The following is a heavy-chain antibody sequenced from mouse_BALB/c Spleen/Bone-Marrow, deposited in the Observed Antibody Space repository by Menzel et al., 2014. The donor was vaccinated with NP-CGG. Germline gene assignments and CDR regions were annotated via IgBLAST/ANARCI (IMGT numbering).Heavy chain of an antibody. D-gene: IGHD2-4*01. V-gene: IGHV5-12*02. CDR1: GFTFSDYY. J-gene: IGHJ3*01. CDR3: ARHNYDETWFAY. CDR2: ISNGGGST. Sequence: DVMLVESGGGLVQPGGSLKLSCATSGFTFSDYYMYWVRQTPEKRLEWVAYISNGGGSTYYPDTVKGRFTISRDNAKNTLYLQMSRLKSEDTAMHYCARHNYDETWFAYWGQGTLVTVSA.